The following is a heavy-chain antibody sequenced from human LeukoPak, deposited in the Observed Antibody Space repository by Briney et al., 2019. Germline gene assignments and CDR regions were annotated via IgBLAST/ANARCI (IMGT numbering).Heavy chain of an antibody. D-gene: IGHD3-3*01. CDR2: ISGSGGST. V-gene: IGHV3-23*01. J-gene: IGHJ4*02. CDR3: ARVEWPHFDY. Sequence: GGSLRLSCAASGFTFSSYAMSWVRQAPGKGLEWVSAISGSGGSTYYADSVKGRFTISRDNAKNSLYLQMNSLRAEDTAVYYCARVEWPHFDYWGQGTLVTISS. CDR1: GFTFSSYA.